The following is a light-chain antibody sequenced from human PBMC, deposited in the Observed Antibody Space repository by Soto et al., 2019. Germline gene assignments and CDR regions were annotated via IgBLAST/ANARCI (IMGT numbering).Light chain of an antibody. J-gene: IGLJ7*01. V-gene: IGLV4-69*01. CDR3: QTWGTGVAV. Sequence: QSVLTQSPSASASLGASVKLTCTLSSGHSNYAIAWHQQQPEMGPRYLMKVNSDGSHNKGDGIPDRFSGSSSGAERYLTISSLQSEDEAYYYCQTWGTGVAVFGGGTQLTVL. CDR1: SGHSNYA. CDR2: VNSDGSH.